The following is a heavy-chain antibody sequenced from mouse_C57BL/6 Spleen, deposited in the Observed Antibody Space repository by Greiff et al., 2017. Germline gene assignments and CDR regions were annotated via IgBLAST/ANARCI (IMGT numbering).Heavy chain of an antibody. J-gene: IGHJ2*01. Sequence: VQLQQSGAELVKPGASVKLSCTASGFTITDYYMHWVKQRPEQGLEWIGGIDPEDGDTKSAPKFPGKATITADTSSTTAYLQLSSLTSEDTGVDYCAREAGSSFFDYWGQGTTLTVSS. CDR2: IDPEDGDT. CDR1: GFTITDYY. V-gene: IGHV14-2*01. D-gene: IGHD1-1*01. CDR3: AREAGSSFFDY.